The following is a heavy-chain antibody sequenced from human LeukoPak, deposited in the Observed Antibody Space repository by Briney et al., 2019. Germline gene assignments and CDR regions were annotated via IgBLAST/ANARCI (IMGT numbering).Heavy chain of an antibody. Sequence: SETLSLTCTVSGDSTSSESYYWTWIRQPAGKGLEWLGHIYARGSTNYNPSLESRVTISVDTSKNQFSLKLTSVTAADTAVYYCARGHIAVAGMDWFDPWGQGTLDTVSS. CDR1: GDSTSSESYY. CDR2: IYARGST. CDR3: ARGHIAVAGMDWFDP. J-gene: IGHJ5*02. D-gene: IGHD6-19*01. V-gene: IGHV4-61*09.